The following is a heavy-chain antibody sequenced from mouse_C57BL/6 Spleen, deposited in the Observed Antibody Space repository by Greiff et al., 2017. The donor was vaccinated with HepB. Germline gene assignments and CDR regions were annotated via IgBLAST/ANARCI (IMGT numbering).Heavy chain of an antibody. CDR3: ARNRHYYGSSYVDYFDY. V-gene: IGHV1-69*01. J-gene: IGHJ2*01. CDR1: GYTFTSYW. D-gene: IGHD1-1*01. CDR2: IDPSDSYT. Sequence: QVQLQQPGAELVMPGASVKLSCKASGYTFTSYWMHWVKQRPGQGLEWIGEIDPSDSYTNYNQKFKGKSTLTVDKSSSTAYMQLSSLTSEDSAVYYCARNRHYYGSSYVDYFDYWGQGTTLTVSS.